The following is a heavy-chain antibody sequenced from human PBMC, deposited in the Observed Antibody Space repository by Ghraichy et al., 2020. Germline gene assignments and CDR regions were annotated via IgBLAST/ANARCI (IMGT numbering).Heavy chain of an antibody. Sequence: GESLNISCAASGFTFSSYAMSWVRQAPGKGLEWVSAISGSGGSTYYADSVKGRFTISRDNSKNTLYLQMNSLRAEDTAVYYCAKEDQFYYYYYGMDVWGQGTTVTVSS. V-gene: IGHV3-23*01. CDR3: AKEDQFYYYYYGMDV. J-gene: IGHJ6*02. D-gene: IGHD1-1*01. CDR1: GFTFSSYA. CDR2: ISGSGGST.